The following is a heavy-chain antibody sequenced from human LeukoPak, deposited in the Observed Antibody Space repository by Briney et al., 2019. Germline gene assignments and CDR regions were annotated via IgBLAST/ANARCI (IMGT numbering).Heavy chain of an antibody. CDR3: ARDVTAGAGAVGMAV. V-gene: IGHV6-1*01. CDR2: TYYRSKWYN. D-gene: IGHD6-13*01. Sequence: SQNLSLTGVISGDSVSNNIAAWNWIRQSPSRGLEWLGRTYYRSKWYNDYAVSVESRITINPDTSKNQFSLQLNSVTPEDTAVYYCARDVTAGAGAVGMAVWGKGTTVTVSS. CDR1: GDSVSNNIAA. J-gene: IGHJ6*04.